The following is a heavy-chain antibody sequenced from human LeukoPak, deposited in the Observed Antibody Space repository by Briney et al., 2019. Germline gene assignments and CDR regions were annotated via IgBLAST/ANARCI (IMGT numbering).Heavy chain of an antibody. Sequence: SSETLSLTCTVSGGSISSGGYYWSWIRQHPGKGLEWIGYIYYSGSTYYNPSLKSRVTISVDTSKNQFSLKLSSVTAADTAVYYCARVGSLRPRRYYGDYLIYFDYWGQGTLVTVSS. CDR2: IYYSGST. V-gene: IGHV4-31*03. CDR1: GGSISSGGYY. J-gene: IGHJ4*02. D-gene: IGHD4-17*01. CDR3: ARVGSLRPRRYYGDYLIYFDY.